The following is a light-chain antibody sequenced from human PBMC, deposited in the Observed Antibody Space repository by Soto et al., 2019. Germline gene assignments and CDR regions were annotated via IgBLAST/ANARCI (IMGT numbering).Light chain of an antibody. CDR3: QQLNSYT. CDR2: ATS. V-gene: IGKV1-9*01. Sequence: DIQWTQSPSILSASVGDRVTITCRASQGISSYLAWYQQKPGKAPKVLIYATSTLQSGVPSRFSGSGSGTEFTLTISSLQPEDFAIYYCQQLNSYTFGGGTKVEIK. CDR1: QGISSY. J-gene: IGKJ4*01.